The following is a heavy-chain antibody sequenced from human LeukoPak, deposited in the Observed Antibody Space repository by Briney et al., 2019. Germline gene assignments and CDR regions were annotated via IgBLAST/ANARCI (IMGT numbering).Heavy chain of an antibody. D-gene: IGHD3-10*01. CDR1: GFTFSSYA. Sequence: PGGSLRLSCAASGFTFSSYAMSWVRQAPGKGLEWIGEINHSGSTNYNPSLKSQVTISVDTSKNQFSLKLSSVTAADTAVYYCARGLRRDYYGSANFDYWGQGTLVTVSS. CDR2: INHSGST. CDR3: ARGLRRDYYGSANFDY. V-gene: IGHV4-34*01. J-gene: IGHJ4*02.